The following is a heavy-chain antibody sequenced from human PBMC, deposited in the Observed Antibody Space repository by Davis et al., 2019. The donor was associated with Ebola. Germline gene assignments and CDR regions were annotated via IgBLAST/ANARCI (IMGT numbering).Heavy chain of an antibody. J-gene: IGHJ6*02. CDR2: IGTAGDT. D-gene: IGHD6-6*01. CDR1: GFTFSSYD. V-gene: IGHV3-13*01. CDR3: ARGDSSSSIFYYYGMDV. Sequence: GGSLRLSCAASGFTFSSYDMHWVRHATGKGLEWVSAIGTAGDTYYPGSVKGRFTISRENAKNSLYLQMNSLRAGDTAVYYCARGDSSSSIFYYYGMDVWGQGTTVTVSS.